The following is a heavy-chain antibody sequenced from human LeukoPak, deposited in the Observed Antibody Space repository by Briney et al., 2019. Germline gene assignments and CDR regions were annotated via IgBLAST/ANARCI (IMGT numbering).Heavy chain of an antibody. CDR3: AKDGILWSSRLGYFDY. CDR2: ISYDGSNK. D-gene: IGHD2-21*01. V-gene: IGHV3-30*18. Sequence: GRSLRLSCAASGFIFSNHGMHWVRQAPGKGLEWVAVISYDGSNKYYADSVKGRFTISRDNSKNTLYLQMNSLRAEDTAVYYCAKDGILWSSRLGYFDYWGQGTLATVSS. CDR1: GFIFSNHG. J-gene: IGHJ4*02.